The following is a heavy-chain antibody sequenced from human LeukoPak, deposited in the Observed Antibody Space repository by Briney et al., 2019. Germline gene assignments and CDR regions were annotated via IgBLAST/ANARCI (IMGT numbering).Heavy chain of an antibody. D-gene: IGHD3-9*01. CDR2: ISAYTGNT. J-gene: IGHJ4*02. V-gene: IGHV1-18*01. CDR1: GYTFTSYG. CDR3: AREVPTSSYDILTGYYNPNFDY. Sequence: ASVKVSCKASGYTFTSYGISWVRQAPGQGLEWMGWISAYTGNTNYAQKLQGRVTMTTDTSTSTAYKELRSLRSDDTAVYYCAREVPTSSYDILTGYYNPNFDYWGQGTLVTVSS.